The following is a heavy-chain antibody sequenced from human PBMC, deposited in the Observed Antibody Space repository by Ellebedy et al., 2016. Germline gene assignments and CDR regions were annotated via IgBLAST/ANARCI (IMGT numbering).Heavy chain of an antibody. CDR2: ITGSGDRT. V-gene: IGHV3-23*01. J-gene: IGHJ4*02. D-gene: IGHD6-19*01. Sequence: GGSLRLSCAASGFSFDSYAMSWVRQAPGKGPEWVSTITGSGDRTNYADSVKGRFTISRDSSKNTLHLDMNSLRAEDTAIYYCAKCRHINGCLLDYWGQGILVTVSS. CDR3: AKCRHINGCLLDY. CDR1: GFSFDSYA.